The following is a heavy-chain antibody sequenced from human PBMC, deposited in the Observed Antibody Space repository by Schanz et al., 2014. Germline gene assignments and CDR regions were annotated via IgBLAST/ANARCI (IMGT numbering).Heavy chain of an antibody. J-gene: IGHJ4*02. D-gene: IGHD6-25*01. CDR1: GFTFSSYS. CDR2: ISASGGDT. V-gene: IGHV3-23*04. Sequence: EVHLVESGGGLVQPGGSLRLSCAASGFTFSSYSMNWVRQAPGKGLEWLSVISASGGDTYYADSVKGRFTISRDNSKNTLYLQMNSLRAEDTAVYYCAKVRYSSGWRGDYFDEWGQGTLVTVAS. CDR3: AKVRYSSGWRGDYFDE.